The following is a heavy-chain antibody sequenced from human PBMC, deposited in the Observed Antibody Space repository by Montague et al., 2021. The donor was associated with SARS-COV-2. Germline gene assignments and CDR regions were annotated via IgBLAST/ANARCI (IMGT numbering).Heavy chain of an antibody. CDR3: ARGAGYSSSWYLAFEI. CDR2: IYYSGNT. Sequence: SETLSLTCAVYDGSFSGYYWSWIRQPPGKGLEWIGYIYYSGNTNYNPSLKSRVTISVDTSKNQFSLKLSSVTAADTAVYYCARGAGYSSSWYLAFEIWGQGTMVTVSS. V-gene: IGHV4-59*01. D-gene: IGHD6-13*01. CDR1: DGSFSGYY. J-gene: IGHJ3*02.